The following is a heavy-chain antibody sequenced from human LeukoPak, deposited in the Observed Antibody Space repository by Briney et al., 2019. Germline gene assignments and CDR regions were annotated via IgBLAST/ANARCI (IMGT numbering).Heavy chain of an antibody. CDR2: IRSKAYGGTT. D-gene: IGHD6-13*01. Sequence: GGSLRLSCTASGFTFGDYAMSWFRQAPGKGLEWVGFIRSKAYGGTTEYAASVKGRFTISRDDSKSIAYLQMNSLKTEDTAVYYCTTGRMYSSIWEPQAVDVFDIWGQGTMVTVSS. CDR3: TTGRMYSSIWEPQAVDVFDI. V-gene: IGHV3-49*03. CDR1: GFTFGDYA. J-gene: IGHJ3*02.